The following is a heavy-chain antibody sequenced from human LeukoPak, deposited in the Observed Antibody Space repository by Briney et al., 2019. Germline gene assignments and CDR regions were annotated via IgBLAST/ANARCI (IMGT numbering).Heavy chain of an antibody. CDR3: AKNSPVCTY. V-gene: IGHV3-23*01. J-gene: IGHJ4*02. Sequence: PGGSLRLSCTASGFTISSYGMSWVRQAPGKGLEWVSAISSSADSTYYADSVKGRLTISKDISKNTLYLQMDSLRAEDTAIYYCAKNSPVCTYWGQGTLVTVSS. CDR2: ISSSADST. CDR1: GFTISSYG. D-gene: IGHD2-8*01.